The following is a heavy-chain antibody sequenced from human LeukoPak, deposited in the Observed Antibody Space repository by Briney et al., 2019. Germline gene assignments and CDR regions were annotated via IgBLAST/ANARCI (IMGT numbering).Heavy chain of an antibody. CDR2: INPNSGGT. CDR1: GYTFTSYD. D-gene: IGHD2-2*01. V-gene: IGHV1-2*02. CDR3: ARSHCISTSCYPDY. Sequence: ASVKVSCKASGYTFTSYDINWVRQATGQGLDWMGWINPNSGGTNYAQNFQGRVTTTRDTSISTAYMELSSQTSDDTAVYYCARSHCISTSCYPDYWGQGTLVTVSS. J-gene: IGHJ4*02.